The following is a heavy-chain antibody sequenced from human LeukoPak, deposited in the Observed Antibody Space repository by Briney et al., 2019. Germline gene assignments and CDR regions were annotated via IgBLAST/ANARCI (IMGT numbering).Heavy chain of an antibody. Sequence: GALRLSCAASGFTFSSYSMNWVRQAPGKGLEWVSSISSSSSYIYYADSVKGRFTISRDNAKNSLYLQMNSLRAEDTAVYYCAKEVVGAFRYWGQGTLVTVSS. CDR1: GFTFSSYS. CDR3: AKEVVGAFRY. J-gene: IGHJ4*02. V-gene: IGHV3-21*01. CDR2: ISSSSSYI. D-gene: IGHD2-15*01.